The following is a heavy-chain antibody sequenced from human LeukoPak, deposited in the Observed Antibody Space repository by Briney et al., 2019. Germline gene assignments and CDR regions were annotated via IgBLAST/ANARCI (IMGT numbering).Heavy chain of an antibody. J-gene: IGHJ5*02. CDR1: GGSINSYY. CDR2: IYYSGST. D-gene: IGHD3-22*01. Sequence: PSETLSLTCTVSGGSINSYYWGWIRQPPGKGLEWIGSIYYSGSTYYNPSLKSRVTISVDTSKNQFSLKLSSVTAADTAVYYCARDLLRAGGPDSSGYPWGQGTLVTVSS. V-gene: IGHV4-39*07. CDR3: ARDLLRAGGPDSSGYP.